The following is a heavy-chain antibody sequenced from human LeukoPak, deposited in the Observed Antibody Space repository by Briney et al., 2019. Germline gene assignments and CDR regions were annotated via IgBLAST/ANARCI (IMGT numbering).Heavy chain of an antibody. Sequence: PSQTLSLTCAVSGGSISSGGYSWSWIRQPPGEGLEWIGYIYHSGSTYYNPSLKSRVTISVDRSKNQFSLKLSSVTAADTAVYYCARDRGYSYGNAFDIWGQGTMVTVSS. CDR3: ARDRGYSYGNAFDI. D-gene: IGHD5-18*01. V-gene: IGHV4-30-2*01. CDR2: IYHSGST. J-gene: IGHJ3*02. CDR1: GGSISSGGYS.